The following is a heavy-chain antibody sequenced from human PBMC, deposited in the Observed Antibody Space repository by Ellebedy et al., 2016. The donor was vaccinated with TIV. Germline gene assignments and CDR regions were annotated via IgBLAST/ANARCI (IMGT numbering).Heavy chain of an antibody. V-gene: IGHV4-39*07. CDR3: ARGGGSFSDY. CDR2: ISYSGRT. J-gene: IGHJ4*02. D-gene: IGHD2-15*01. CDR1: GGSISSSSYY. Sequence: SETLSLTCTVSGGSISSSSYYWVWFRQSPREGLEWIGSISYSGRTYYKPSLRSRITISVDTSKNQFSLKLNSVTAADTAVYYCARGGGSFSDYWGQGTLVTVSS.